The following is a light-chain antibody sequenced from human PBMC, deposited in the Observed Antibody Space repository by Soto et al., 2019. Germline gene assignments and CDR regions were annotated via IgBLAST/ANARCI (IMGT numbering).Light chain of an antibody. Sequence: QSALTQPASVSGSPGQSITISCTGTSSDVGSYNLVSWYQQHPGKAPKLIIYEVSKRPSGVSNRFSGSKSGNTASLTISGLQAEDEADYYCCSYAGSSTYVFGTGPKVTVL. V-gene: IGLV2-23*02. CDR1: SSDVGSYNL. CDR2: EVS. CDR3: CSYAGSSTYV. J-gene: IGLJ1*01.